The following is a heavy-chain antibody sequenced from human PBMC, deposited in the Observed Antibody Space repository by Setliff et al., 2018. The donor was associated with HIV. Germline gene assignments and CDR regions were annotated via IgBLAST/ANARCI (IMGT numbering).Heavy chain of an antibody. Sequence: SETLSLTCTVSGGSISSYYWSWIRQPPGKGLEWIGYIYIYNSGSTNYNPSLKSRVTMSVGTSKNQFSLKLSSVTAADTAVYYCARDGIYDYSNYVDAFDIWGQGTMVTVSS. V-gene: IGHV4-4*08. J-gene: IGHJ3*02. CDR2: IYIYNSGST. CDR3: ARDGIYDYSNYVDAFDI. D-gene: IGHD4-4*01. CDR1: GGSISSYY.